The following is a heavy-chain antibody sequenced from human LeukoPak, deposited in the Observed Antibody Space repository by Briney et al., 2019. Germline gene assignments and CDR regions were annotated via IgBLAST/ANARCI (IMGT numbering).Heavy chain of an antibody. CDR1: GGSISSGCYY. CDR3: AREAAVPAANWFDP. Sequence: SETLSLTCTVSGGSISSGCYYWSWLRQHPGKGLEGIGYIYYSGSTHYNPSLKSRVTISVDTSKDQFSLKLSSVTAADTAVYYCAREAAVPAANWFDPWGQGTLVTVSS. V-gene: IGHV4-31*03. CDR2: IYYSGST. J-gene: IGHJ5*02. D-gene: IGHD2-2*01.